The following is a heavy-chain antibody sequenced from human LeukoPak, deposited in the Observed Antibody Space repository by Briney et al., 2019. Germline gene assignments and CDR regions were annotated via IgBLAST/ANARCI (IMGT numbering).Heavy chain of an antibody. CDR2: INPNSGGT. V-gene: IGHV1-2*04. Sequence: ASVKVSCKASGYTFTGYYMHWVRQAPGQGLEWMGWINPNSGGTNYAQKFQGWVTMTRDTSISTAYMELSRLRSDDTAVYYCAAIFCGDHRGAFDIWGQGTMVTVSS. D-gene: IGHD4-17*01. J-gene: IGHJ3*02. CDR1: GYTFTGYY. CDR3: AAIFCGDHRGAFDI.